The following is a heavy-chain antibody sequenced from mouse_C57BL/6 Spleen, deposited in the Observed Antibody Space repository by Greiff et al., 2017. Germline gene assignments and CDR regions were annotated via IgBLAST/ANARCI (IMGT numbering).Heavy chain of an antibody. D-gene: IGHD1-1*01. Sequence: QVQLKQSGPELVKPGASVKISCKASGYAFSSSWMNWVKQRPGKGLEWIGRIYPGDGDTNYNGKFKGKATLTADKSSSTAYMQLSSLTSEDSAVYFCARITTVVAPGYFDVWGTGTTVTVSS. J-gene: IGHJ1*03. CDR1: GYAFSSSW. CDR3: ARITTVVAPGYFDV. V-gene: IGHV1-82*01. CDR2: IYPGDGDT.